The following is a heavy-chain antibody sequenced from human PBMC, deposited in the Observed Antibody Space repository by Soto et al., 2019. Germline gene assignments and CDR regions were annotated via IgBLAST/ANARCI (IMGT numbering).Heavy chain of an antibody. CDR1: GYTFTSFG. D-gene: IGHD2-15*01. Sequence: QVQLVQSGAEVKKPGASVKVSCKASGYTFTSFGISWVRQAPGQGLEWMGWISAYNGNTNYEENLQGRVTMTTDTSTSTVYMELRSLRSDDTAVYYCARDHRGGTDAFDIWGQGTMVTVSS. CDR3: ARDHRGGTDAFDI. CDR2: ISAYNGNT. J-gene: IGHJ3*02. V-gene: IGHV1-18*01.